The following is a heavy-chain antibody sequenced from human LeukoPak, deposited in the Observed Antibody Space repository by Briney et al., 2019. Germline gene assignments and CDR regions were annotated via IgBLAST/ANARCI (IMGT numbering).Heavy chain of an antibody. CDR2: IYYSGST. CDR1: GGSISSYY. D-gene: IGHD5-12*01. CDR3: VRGNRDGYNRDNWFDP. V-gene: IGHV4-59*01. Sequence: SETLSLTCTVSGGSISSYYWSWIRQPPGKGLEWIGYIYYSGSTNYNPSLKSRVTISVDTSKNQFSLKLSSVTAADTAVYYCVRGNRDGYNRDNWFDPWGQGTLVTVSS. J-gene: IGHJ5*02.